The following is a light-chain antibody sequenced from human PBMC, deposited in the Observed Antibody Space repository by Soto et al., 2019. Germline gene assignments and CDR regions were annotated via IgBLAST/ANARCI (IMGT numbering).Light chain of an antibody. CDR3: QPDATSPRLP. Sequence: SQSAVAVSLSPGERATLFCRASQSVSSISIAWHQQKRGQAPRLLIYGASSRATGIPDRFSGSGSGTDFTLTISRLEPADSGVYYCQPDATSPRLPFAGRTK. CDR1: QSVSSIS. J-gene: IGKJ4*01. V-gene: IGKV3-20*01. CDR2: GAS.